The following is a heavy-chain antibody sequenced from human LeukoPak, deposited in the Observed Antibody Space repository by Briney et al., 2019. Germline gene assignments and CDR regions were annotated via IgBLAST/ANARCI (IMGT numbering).Heavy chain of an antibody. J-gene: IGHJ4*02. D-gene: IGHD3-10*01. Sequence: GGSLRLSCGASGFTFSSYEMNWVRQAPGKGLEWVSSISSSSSYIYYADSVKGRFTISRDNAKNSLYLQMNSPRAEDTAVYYCARDPWGVNYFDYWGQGTLVTVSS. CDR2: ISSSSSYI. CDR1: GFTFSSYE. CDR3: ARDPWGVNYFDY. V-gene: IGHV3-21*01.